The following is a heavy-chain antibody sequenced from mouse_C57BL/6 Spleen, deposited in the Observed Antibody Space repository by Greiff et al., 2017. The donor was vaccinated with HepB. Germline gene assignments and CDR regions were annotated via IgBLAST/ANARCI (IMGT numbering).Heavy chain of an antibody. D-gene: IGHD2-5*01. CDR3: TRDRIVTHYYAMDY. J-gene: IGHJ4*01. CDR2: ISSGGDYI. Sequence: EVKVVDSGEGLVKPGGSLKLSCAASGFTFSSYAMSWVRQTPEKRLEWVAYISSGGDYIYYADTVKGRFTISRDNARNTLYLQMSSLKSEDTAMYYCTRDRIVTHYYAMDYWGQGTSVTVAS. V-gene: IGHV5-9-1*02. CDR1: GFTFSSYA.